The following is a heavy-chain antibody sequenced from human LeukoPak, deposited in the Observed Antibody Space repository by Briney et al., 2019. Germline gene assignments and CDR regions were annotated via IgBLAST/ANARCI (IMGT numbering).Heavy chain of an antibody. J-gene: IGHJ4*02. CDR1: GFAFSSYT. V-gene: IGHV3-23*01. Sequence: TGGSLRLSCATSGFAFSSYTMGWVRQAPGKGLEWVSAITGSGGSTDYADSVKGRFTISRDNSKNTLYLQMNSLRADDTAVYYCAKKTSYCAGDCYPYYFDHWGQGTLVTVSS. CDR2: ITGSGGST. D-gene: IGHD2-21*02. CDR3: AKKTSYCAGDCYPYYFDH.